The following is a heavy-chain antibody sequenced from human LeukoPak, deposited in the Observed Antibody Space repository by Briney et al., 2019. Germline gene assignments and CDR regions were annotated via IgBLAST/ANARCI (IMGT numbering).Heavy chain of an antibody. D-gene: IGHD3-22*01. CDR2: IYSSEST. CDR1: GASISGSGYY. CDR3: ARKRRFWASSGYYLFDY. J-gene: IGHJ4*02. Sequence: SETLSLTCAVSGASISGSGYYWGWLRQPPGKGLEGFGNIYSSESTYYNASRQSRVTISIDKSRNQFSLKLSSVTAADTAVYYCARKRRFWASSGYYLFDYWGQGTLVTVSS. V-gene: IGHV4-39*01.